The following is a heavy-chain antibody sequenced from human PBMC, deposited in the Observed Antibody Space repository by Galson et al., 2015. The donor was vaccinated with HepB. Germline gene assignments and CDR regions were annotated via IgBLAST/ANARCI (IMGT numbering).Heavy chain of an antibody. D-gene: IGHD5-12*01. J-gene: IGHJ4*02. Sequence: TLSLTCTVSGDSITSSYWNWLRQPAGKALEYIGRIYTRGTTNYNPSLNSRVTISVDTSKNQVSLKLNSVTAADTAVYYCARGHSAYGSLFAYWGPGTQVAVSS. CDR1: GDSITSSY. CDR2: IYTRGTT. V-gene: IGHV4-4*07. CDR3: ARGHSAYGSLFAY.